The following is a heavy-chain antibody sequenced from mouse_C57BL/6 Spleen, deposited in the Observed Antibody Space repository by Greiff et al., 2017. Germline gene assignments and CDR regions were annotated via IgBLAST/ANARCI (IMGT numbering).Heavy chain of an antibody. CDR1: GYSITSGYY. D-gene: IGHD2-3*01. Sequence: ESGPGLVKPSQSLSLTCSVTGYSITSGYYWNWIRQFPGNKLEWMGYISYDGSNNYNPSLKNRISITRDTSKNQFFLKLNSVTTEDTATYYCARDGYSGLAYWGQGTLVTVSA. V-gene: IGHV3-6*01. J-gene: IGHJ3*01. CDR2: ISYDGSN. CDR3: ARDGYSGLAY.